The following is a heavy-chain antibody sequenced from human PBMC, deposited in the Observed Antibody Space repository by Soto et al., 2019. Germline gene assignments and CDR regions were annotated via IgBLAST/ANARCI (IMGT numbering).Heavy chain of an antibody. CDR1: GFALSDSA. V-gene: IGHV3-73*02. CDR3: TRLSRSEVFWFDP. J-gene: IGHJ5*02. Sequence: EVQLVESGGGLVQPGGSLKISCAASGFALSDSAVHWVRQAPGKGLEWVGRIKSRAENFATAFAASVSGRFTIFRDDSRNTASLQMAGLKTEDTAVYFCTRLSRSEVFWFDPWGHGSLVTVSS. CDR2: IKSRAENFAT.